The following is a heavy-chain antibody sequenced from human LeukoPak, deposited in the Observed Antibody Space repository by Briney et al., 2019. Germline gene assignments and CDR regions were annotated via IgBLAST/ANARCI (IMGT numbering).Heavy chain of an antibody. V-gene: IGHV3-48*03. Sequence: GGSLRLSCAASGFTFRSYDMNWVRQAPGKGLECISYIGSRGSATYYADSVKGRFTISRDNTKDSLFLQMNSLRAEDTAVYYCARITAAAEYYFDYWGQGTLVTVSS. J-gene: IGHJ4*02. D-gene: IGHD6-13*01. CDR1: GFTFRSYD. CDR3: ARITAAAEYYFDY. CDR2: IGSRGSAT.